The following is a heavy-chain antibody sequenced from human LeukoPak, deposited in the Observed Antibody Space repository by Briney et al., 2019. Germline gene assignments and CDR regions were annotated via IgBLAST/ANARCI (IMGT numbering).Heavy chain of an antibody. CDR1: GFIFGDYA. CDR3: ARDKAGETAMHDH. J-gene: IGHJ4*02. Sequence: GGSLRLSCAASGFIFGDYAMHWVRQAPGKGLEWVAAIAFDDTDRYYIDSVKGRFTISRDDSKNTLYLHMTSLRAEDTAVYYCARDKAGETAMHDHWGQGALVTVSS. D-gene: IGHD5-18*01. V-gene: IGHV3-30*04. CDR2: IAFDDTDR.